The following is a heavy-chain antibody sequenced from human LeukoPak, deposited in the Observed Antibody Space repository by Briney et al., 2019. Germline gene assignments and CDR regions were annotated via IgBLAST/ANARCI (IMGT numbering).Heavy chain of an antibody. CDR3: ARRAVAGLLFDY. D-gene: IGHD6-19*01. Sequence: GGSLRLSCAASGFTFSSYWMSWVRQAPGKGLEWVSVIYSGGSTYYADSVKGRFTISRDNSKNTLYLQMNSLRAEDTAVYYCARRAVAGLLFDYWGQGTLVTVSS. CDR1: GFTFSSYW. J-gene: IGHJ4*02. V-gene: IGHV3-53*01. CDR2: IYSGGST.